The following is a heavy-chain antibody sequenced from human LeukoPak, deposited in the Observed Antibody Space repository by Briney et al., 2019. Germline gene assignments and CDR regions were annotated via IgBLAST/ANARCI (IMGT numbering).Heavy chain of an antibody. CDR3: ARVPYGGNIDY. J-gene: IGHJ4*02. D-gene: IGHD4-23*01. CDR1: GFTFSSYW. V-gene: IGHV3-74*01. CDR2: INSDGSSI. Sequence: PGGSLRLSCATSGFTFSSYWMHWVRQAPGKGLVWVSRINSDGSSISYADSVKGRFTISRDNAKNTLYLQMNSLRAEDTAVYYCARVPYGGNIDYWGQGILVTVSS.